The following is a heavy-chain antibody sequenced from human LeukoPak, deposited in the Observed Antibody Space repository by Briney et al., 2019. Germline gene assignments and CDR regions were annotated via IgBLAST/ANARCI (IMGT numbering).Heavy chain of an antibody. CDR1: GFTFSSYC. CDR2: IWYDGSNK. J-gene: IGHJ4*02. CDR3: ARDTYYYDSSGYYGSFDY. Sequence: GKSLRLSCAAAGFTFSSYCMHWVRQAPSKGLEWVAVIWYDGSNKYYADSVKGRFTISRDNSKNTLYLQMNSLRAEDTAVYYCARDTYYYDSSGYYGSFDYWGQGTLVTVSS. D-gene: IGHD3-22*01. V-gene: IGHV3-33*01.